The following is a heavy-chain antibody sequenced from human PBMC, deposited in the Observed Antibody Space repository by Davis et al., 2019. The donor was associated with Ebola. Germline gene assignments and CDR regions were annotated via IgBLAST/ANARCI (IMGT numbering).Heavy chain of an antibody. CDR3: ARDQVRSGSGSLANYYYYGMDV. J-gene: IGHJ6*02. CDR2: ISAYNGNT. CDR1: GYTFTSYG. V-gene: IGHV1-18*01. Sequence: ASVKVSCKASGYTFTSYGISWVRQAPGQGLEWMGWISAYNGNTNYAQKLQGRVTMTTDTSTSTAYMELRSLRSDDTAVYYCARDQVRSGSGSLANYYYYGMDVWGQGTTVTVSS. D-gene: IGHD3-10*01.